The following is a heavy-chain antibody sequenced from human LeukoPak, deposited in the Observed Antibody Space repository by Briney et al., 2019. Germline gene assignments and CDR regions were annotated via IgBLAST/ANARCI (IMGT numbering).Heavy chain of an antibody. CDR2: ITSNGGNT. Sequence: GGSLRLSCSVSRFTFSDYSMLWLRQAPGKGLEYISAITSNGGNTYHTDSVKGTFTISRDNSKNTMYLNMSSLSNADAADFYSVKGQQWLEARDGDYGGQETVVPV. CDR1: RFTFSDYS. CDR3: VKGQQWLEARDGDY. D-gene: IGHD6-19*01. J-gene: IGHJ4*01. V-gene: IGHV3-64D*06.